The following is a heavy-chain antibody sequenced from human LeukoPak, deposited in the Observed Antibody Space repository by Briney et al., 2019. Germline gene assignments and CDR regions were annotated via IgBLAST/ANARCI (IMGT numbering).Heavy chain of an antibody. D-gene: IGHD3-16*02. Sequence: ASVKVSCKASGYTFTSYGISWVRQAPGQGLEWMGGISAYNGNTNYAQKLQGRVTMTTDTSTSTAYMELRSLRSDDTAVYYCARDFGYDYVWGSYRYTASFDYWGQGTLVTVSS. CDR1: GYTFTSYG. CDR2: ISAYNGNT. CDR3: ARDFGYDYVWGSYRYTASFDY. V-gene: IGHV1-18*01. J-gene: IGHJ4*02.